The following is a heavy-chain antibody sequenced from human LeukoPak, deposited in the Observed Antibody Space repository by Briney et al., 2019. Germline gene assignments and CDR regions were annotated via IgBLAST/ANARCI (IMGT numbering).Heavy chain of an antibody. CDR3: ARERRYCSSTSCYAGSPLWDYYYYMDV. CDR2: IKQDGSEK. Sequence: RTGGSLRLSCAASGFTFSSYWMSWVRQAPGKGLEWVANIKQDGSEKYYVDSVKGRFTISRDNAKNSLYLQMNSLRAEDTAVYYCARERRYCSSTSCYAGSPLWDYYYYMDVWGKGTTVTISS. D-gene: IGHD2-2*01. J-gene: IGHJ6*03. V-gene: IGHV3-7*01. CDR1: GFTFSSYW.